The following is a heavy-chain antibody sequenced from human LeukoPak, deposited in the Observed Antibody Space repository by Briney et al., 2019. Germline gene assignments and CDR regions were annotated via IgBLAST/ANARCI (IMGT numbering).Heavy chain of an antibody. CDR3: ARDVGRYGGNPRFDY. V-gene: IGHV4-4*07. CDR1: GGSLTTYY. D-gene: IGHD4-23*01. J-gene: IGHJ4*02. Sequence: PSETLSLTCTVSGGSLTTYYWIWIRQPAGKGLEWIGRIYTSGSTNYNPSLKSRVTMSVDTSKNQFSLKLSSVTAADTAVYYCARDVGRYGGNPRFDYWGQGTLVTVSS. CDR2: IYTSGST.